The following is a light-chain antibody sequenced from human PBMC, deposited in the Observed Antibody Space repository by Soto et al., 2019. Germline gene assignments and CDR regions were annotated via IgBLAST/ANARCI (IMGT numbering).Light chain of an antibody. V-gene: IGKV2-28*01. Sequence: DIVLTQSPFSLPVTSGEPASISCRSSQSLLHSNGNTYFDWYLQKPGQSPQLLIYLGSNRASGVXDTXSGSGSGTDFTLKISRVEAEDVGVYYCMQALQTPLTFGQGTRLEIK. CDR3: MQALQTPLT. CDR1: QSLLHSNGNTY. J-gene: IGKJ5*01. CDR2: LGS.